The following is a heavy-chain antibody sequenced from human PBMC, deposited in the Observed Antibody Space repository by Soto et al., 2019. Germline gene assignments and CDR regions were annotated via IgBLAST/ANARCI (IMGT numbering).Heavy chain of an antibody. V-gene: IGHV4-34*01. CDR1: GGSFSGYY. J-gene: IGHJ6*03. CDR2: INHSGST. Sequence: QVQLQQWGAGLLKPSETLSLTCAVYGGSFSGYYWSWIRQPPGKGLEWIGEINHSGSTNYNPSLKSRVTISVDTSKDQFSLKLSSVTAADTAVYYCARDSSGSSYDYYMDVWGKGTTVTVSS. D-gene: IGHD2-15*01. CDR3: ARDSSGSSYDYYMDV.